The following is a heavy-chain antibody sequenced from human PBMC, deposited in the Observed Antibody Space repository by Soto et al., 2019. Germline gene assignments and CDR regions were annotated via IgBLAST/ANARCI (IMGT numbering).Heavy chain of an antibody. D-gene: IGHD3-16*01. J-gene: IGHJ6*02. CDR1: GFTFSSYG. Sequence: QVQLVESGGGVVQPGRSLRLSCAASGFTFSSYGMHWVRQAPGKGLEWVAVISYDGSNKYYADSVKGRFTISRDNSKNTLYLQMNSLRAEDTAVYYCAKTQSRIGREGDMDVWGQGTTVTVSS. CDR3: AKTQSRIGREGDMDV. V-gene: IGHV3-30*18. CDR2: ISYDGSNK.